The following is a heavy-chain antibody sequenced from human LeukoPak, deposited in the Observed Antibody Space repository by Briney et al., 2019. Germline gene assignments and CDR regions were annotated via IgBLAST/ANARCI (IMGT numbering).Heavy chain of an antibody. CDR2: IRYDGSNK. V-gene: IGHV3-30*02. D-gene: IGHD2-2*02. J-gene: IGHJ3*02. Sequence: GGSLRLSCAASGFTFSSYGMHWVRQAPGKGLEWVAFIRYDGSNKYYADSVKGQFTISRDNSKNTLYLQMNSLRAEDTAVYYCARDPQYQLLYGAFDIWGQGTMVTVSS. CDR1: GFTFSSYG. CDR3: ARDPQYQLLYGAFDI.